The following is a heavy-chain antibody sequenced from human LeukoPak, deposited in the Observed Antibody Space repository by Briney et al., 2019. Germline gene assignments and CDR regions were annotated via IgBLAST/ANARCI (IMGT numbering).Heavy chain of an antibody. D-gene: IGHD3-16*01. CDR2: VSSTTTYI. Sequence: GGSLRLSCAASGFTFSSFSMNWVRQAPGEGLEWVSCVSSTTTYIYYADSVKGRFTISRDNAKNSLYLQMNSLRAEDTAVYYCAREYDGAFDYWGQGTLVTVSS. CDR1: GFTFSSFS. CDR3: AREYDGAFDY. J-gene: IGHJ4*02. V-gene: IGHV3-21*01.